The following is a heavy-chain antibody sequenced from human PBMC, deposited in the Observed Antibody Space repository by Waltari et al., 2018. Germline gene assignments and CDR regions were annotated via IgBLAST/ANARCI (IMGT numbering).Heavy chain of an antibody. J-gene: IGHJ6*03. CDR1: GFSFIIYA. V-gene: IGHV3-64*01. CDR3: ARSPDQPDSLDYYMDV. CDR2: ISSNGVST. Sequence: EVQLVESGGGLVQPGGSLRLSCAASGFSFIIYAMHWVRQAPGKGLEYVSSISSNGVSTYYANSMKGRLSISRDNSKNTLYLQMGSLRAEYMAVYYCARSPDQPDSLDYYMDVWGKGTTVTVSS. D-gene: IGHD2-21*01.